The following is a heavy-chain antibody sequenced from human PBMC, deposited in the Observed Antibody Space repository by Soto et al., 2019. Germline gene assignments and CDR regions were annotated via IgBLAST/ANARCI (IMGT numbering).Heavy chain of an antibody. CDR3: ARLVYDTRLNYMYFYF. CDR2: IFHDGTA. CDR1: GVSISSGNW. V-gene: IGHV4-4*02. Sequence: SETLSLTCAVSGVSISSGNWWTWVRQTPQRGLEYIGEIFHDGTANYYPSFERRVAISVDTSKNQFSLKLTSVTAADTAIYFCARLVYDTRLNYMYFYFWGQGALVTVSS. J-gene: IGHJ4*02. D-gene: IGHD3-10*01.